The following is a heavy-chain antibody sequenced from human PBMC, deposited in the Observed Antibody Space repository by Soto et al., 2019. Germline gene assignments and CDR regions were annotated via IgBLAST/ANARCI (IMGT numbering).Heavy chain of an antibody. D-gene: IGHD3-22*01. CDR1: GYAFTGYY. CDR3: ARALTMIVVVSTGFVY. V-gene: IGHV1-2*04. Sequence: ASVKVSCKASGYAFTGYYMHWVRQAPGQGLEWMGWINPNSGGTNYAQKFQGWVTMTRDTSISTAYMELSRLRSDDTDVYYCARALTMIVVVSTGFVYWGQGTLVTVSS. CDR2: INPNSGGT. J-gene: IGHJ4*02.